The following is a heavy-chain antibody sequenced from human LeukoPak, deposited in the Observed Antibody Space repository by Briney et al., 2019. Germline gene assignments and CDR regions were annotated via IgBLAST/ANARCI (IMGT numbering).Heavy chain of an antibody. V-gene: IGHV3-53*01. CDR1: GFTVSSNY. D-gene: IGHD1-26*01. Sequence: GGSLRLSCAASGFTVSSNYMSWVRQAPGKGLEWVSVIYSGGSTYYADSVKGRFTISRDNSKNTLYLRMNSLRAEDTAVYYCARSGSYNPEQFDYWGQGTLVTVSS. CDR3: ARSGSYNPEQFDY. J-gene: IGHJ4*02. CDR2: IYSGGST.